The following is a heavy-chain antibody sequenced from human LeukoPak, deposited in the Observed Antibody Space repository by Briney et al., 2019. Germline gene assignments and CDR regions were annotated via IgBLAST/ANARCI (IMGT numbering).Heavy chain of an antibody. V-gene: IGHV1-46*01. CDR3: ARDTSYYYDSSGFLDY. J-gene: IGHJ4*02. CDR1: GFTFTGHY. Sequence: ASVKVSCKASGFTFTGHYIHWVRQAPGQGLEWMGWINPSGGSTSYAQKFQGRVTMTRDMSTSTVYMELSSLRSEDTAVYYCARDTSYYYDSSGFLDYWGQGTLVTVSS. CDR2: INPSGGST. D-gene: IGHD3-22*01.